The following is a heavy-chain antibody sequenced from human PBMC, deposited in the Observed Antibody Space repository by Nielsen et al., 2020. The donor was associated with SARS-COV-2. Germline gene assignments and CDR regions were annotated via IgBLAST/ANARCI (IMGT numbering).Heavy chain of an antibody. CDR3: AKDSSSAFDY. J-gene: IGHJ4*02. D-gene: IGHD6-6*01. CDR1: GFTFDDYA. Sequence: LKISCAASGFTFDDYAMHWVRQAPGKGLEWVSGISWNSGSIGYADSVKGRFTISRDNAKNSLYLQMNSLRAEDTALYYCAKDSSSAFDYWGQGTLVTVSS. CDR2: ISWNSGSI. V-gene: IGHV3-9*01.